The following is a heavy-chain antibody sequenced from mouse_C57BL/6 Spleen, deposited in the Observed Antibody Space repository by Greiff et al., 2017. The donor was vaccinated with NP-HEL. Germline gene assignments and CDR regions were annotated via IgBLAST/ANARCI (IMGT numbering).Heavy chain of an antibody. D-gene: IGHD2-3*01. J-gene: IGHJ4*01. V-gene: IGHV1-81*01. CDR1: GYTFTSYG. CDR2: IYPRSGNT. Sequence: QVQLQQSGAELARPGASVKLSCKASGYTFTSYGISWVKQRTGQGLEWIGEIYPRSGNTYYNEKFKGKATLTADKSSSTAYMELRSLTSEDSAVYFCAREGDGYYEYYAMDYWGQGTSVTVSS. CDR3: AREGDGYYEYYAMDY.